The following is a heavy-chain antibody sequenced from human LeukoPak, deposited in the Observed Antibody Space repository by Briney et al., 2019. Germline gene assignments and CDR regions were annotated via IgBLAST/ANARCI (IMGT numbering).Heavy chain of an antibody. V-gene: IGHV1-2*06. CDR3: ARDLRVAAAGTKTDY. Sequence: GASVKVSCEASGYTFTGYYMHWVRQAPGQGLEWMGRINPNSGGTNYAQKFQGRVTMTRDTSISTAYMELSRLRSDDTAVYYCARDLRVAAAGTKTDYWGQGTLVTVSS. CDR1: GYTFTGYY. D-gene: IGHD6-13*01. J-gene: IGHJ4*02. CDR2: INPNSGGT.